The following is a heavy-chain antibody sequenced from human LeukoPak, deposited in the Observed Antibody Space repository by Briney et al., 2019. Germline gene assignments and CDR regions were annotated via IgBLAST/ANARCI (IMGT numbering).Heavy chain of an antibody. D-gene: IGHD3-22*01. Sequence: ASVKVSCKASGYTFTGYYMHWVGQAPGQGLEWMGWINPNSGGTNYAQKFQGRVTMTRDTSISTAYMELSRLRSDDTAVYYCARYYDSSGYYPHYFDYWGQGTLVTVSS. CDR2: INPNSGGT. V-gene: IGHV1-2*02. CDR1: GYTFTGYY. CDR3: ARYYDSSGYYPHYFDY. J-gene: IGHJ4*02.